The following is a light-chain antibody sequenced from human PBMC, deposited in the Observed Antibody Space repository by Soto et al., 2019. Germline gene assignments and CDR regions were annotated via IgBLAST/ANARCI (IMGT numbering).Light chain of an antibody. J-gene: IGLJ1*01. CDR2: MVS. CDR1: SSDVGNYNY. Sequence: QSVLTQPASVSGSPGQSITISCTGTSSDVGNYNYVSWYQQYPGRVPKLLIYMVSNRPSGVSNRFSGSKSGNTASLTISGLQAEDEAAYFCTSTTHGSPYVFGIGTKVTV. V-gene: IGLV2-14*01. CDR3: TSTTHGSPYV.